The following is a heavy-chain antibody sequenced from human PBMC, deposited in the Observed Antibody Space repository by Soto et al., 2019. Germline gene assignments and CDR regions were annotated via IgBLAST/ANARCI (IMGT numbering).Heavy chain of an antibody. D-gene: IGHD3-10*01. CDR2: IYYSGST. CDR3: ARGRGPWFGDRLQNWFDP. V-gene: IGHV4-30-4*01. CDR1: GGSISSGDYY. J-gene: IGHJ5*02. Sequence: PSETLSLTCTVSGGSISSGDYYWSWIRQPPGKGLEWIGYIYYSGSTYYNPSLKSRVTISVDTSKNQFSLKLSSVTAADTAVYYCARGRGPWFGDRLQNWFDPWGQGTLVTVSS.